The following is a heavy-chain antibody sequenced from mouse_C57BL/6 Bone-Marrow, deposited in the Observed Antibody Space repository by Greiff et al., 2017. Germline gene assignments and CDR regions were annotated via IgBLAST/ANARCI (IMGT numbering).Heavy chain of an antibody. CDR3: ARGGYYVHYYAMDY. J-gene: IGHJ4*01. Sequence: DVKLVESGGGLVKPGGSLKLSCAASGFTFSDDGMHWVRQAPEKGLEWVAYISSGSSTIYYADTVKGRFTISRDNAKNTLFLQMTSLRSEDTAMYYWARGGYYVHYYAMDYWGQGTSVTVSA. V-gene: IGHV5-17*01. CDR1: GFTFSDDG. D-gene: IGHD2-3*01. CDR2: ISSGSSTI.